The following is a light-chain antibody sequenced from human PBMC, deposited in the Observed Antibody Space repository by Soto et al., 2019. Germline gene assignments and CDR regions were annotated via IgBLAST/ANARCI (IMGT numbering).Light chain of an antibody. V-gene: IGKV3-20*01. CDR2: GGS. J-gene: IGKJ1*01. CDR1: QSVSSNH. CDR3: QQYGSSPGT. Sequence: DIVLTQSPGTLSLSPGERATLYCRASQSVSSNHLAWYQQKPGQAPRLLIYGGSSRATGIPDRFSGSGSGTDFTLTISRLEPEDFAVYYCQQYGSSPGTFGQGTKVDIK.